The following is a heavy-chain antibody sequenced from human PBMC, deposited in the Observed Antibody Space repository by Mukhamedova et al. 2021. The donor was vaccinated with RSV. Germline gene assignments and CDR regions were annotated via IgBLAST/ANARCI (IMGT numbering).Heavy chain of an antibody. D-gene: IGHD6-13*01. V-gene: IGHV4-34*01. CDR3: ARGNKGPYSSSWYGVDY. CDR2: INHSGST. Sequence: GKGLEWIGVINHSGSTNYNPSLKSRVTISVDTSKSQFSLKLSPVTAADTAVYYCARGNKGPYSSSWYGVDYWGQGTLVTVSS. J-gene: IGHJ4*02.